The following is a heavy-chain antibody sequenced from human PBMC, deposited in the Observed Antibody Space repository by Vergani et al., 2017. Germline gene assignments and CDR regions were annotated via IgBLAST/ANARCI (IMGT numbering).Heavy chain of an antibody. V-gene: IGHV3-9*01. D-gene: IGHD5-18*01. Sequence: EVQLVESGGGLVQPGRSLRLSCAASGFTFDDYAMHWVRQAPGKGLEWVSGISWNSGSIGYADSVKGRFPISRDNAKNSLYLQMNSLRAEDTALYYCAKASKPGYSYGYGWFDPWGQGTLVTVSS. CDR2: ISWNSGSI. J-gene: IGHJ5*02. CDR3: AKASKPGYSYGYGWFDP. CDR1: GFTFDDYA.